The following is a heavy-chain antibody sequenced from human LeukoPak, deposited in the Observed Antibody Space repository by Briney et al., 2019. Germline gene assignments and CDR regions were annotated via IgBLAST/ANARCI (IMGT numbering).Heavy chain of an antibody. CDR2: IYSGGST. CDR1: GFTVSSNY. V-gene: IGHV3-53*01. CDR3: ARELSRSYAGNWFDP. J-gene: IGHJ5*02. D-gene: IGHD1-26*01. Sequence: PGGSLRLSCAASGFTVSSNYMSWVRQAPGKGLEWVSVIYSGGSTYYADSVRGRFTISRDNSKNTLYLQMNSLRAEDTAVYYCARELSRSYAGNWFDPWGQGTLVTVSS.